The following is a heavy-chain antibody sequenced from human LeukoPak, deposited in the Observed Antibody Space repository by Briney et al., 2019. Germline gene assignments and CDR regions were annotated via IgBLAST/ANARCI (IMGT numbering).Heavy chain of an antibody. V-gene: IGHV3-23*01. D-gene: IGHD3-16*01. CDR1: GFTFSSYW. CDR2: LSGSGEST. J-gene: IGHJ4*02. Sequence: GGSLRLSCAASGFTFSSYWMSWVRQAPGKGLEWVSALSGSGESTYYADAVKGRFTISRDNSKNTVHLQMNGLRAEDTAVYHCAKVTYDYVWGSYENWGQGTLVTVSS. CDR3: AKVTYDYVWGSYEN.